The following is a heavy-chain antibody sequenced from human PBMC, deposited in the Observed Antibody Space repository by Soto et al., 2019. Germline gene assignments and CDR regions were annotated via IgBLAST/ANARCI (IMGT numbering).Heavy chain of an antibody. V-gene: IGHV4-59*08. Sequence: SETLSLTCTVSGGSISRYYWSWILQPPGKGLEWIGYIYYSGSTNYNPSLKSRVTISVDTSKNQFSLKLSSVTAADTAVYYCARHGIVVVPAAMRSIHDAFDIWGQGTMVTVSS. CDR3: ARHGIVVVPAAMRSIHDAFDI. CDR2: IYYSGST. D-gene: IGHD2-2*01. CDR1: GGSISRYY. J-gene: IGHJ3*02.